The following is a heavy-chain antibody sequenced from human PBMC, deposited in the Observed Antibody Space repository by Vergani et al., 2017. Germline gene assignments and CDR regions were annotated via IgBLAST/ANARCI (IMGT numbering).Heavy chain of an antibody. CDR3: AHSGMGYCSGGSCFRDY. D-gene: IGHD2-15*01. CDR2: IYWDDDK. V-gene: IGHV2-5*02. Sequence: QITLKESGPTLVKPTQTLTLTCTFSGFSLSTSGVGVGWIRQPPGKALEWLALIYWDDDKRYSPSLKSRLTITKDTSKNQVVLTMTNMDPVDTATYYCAHSGMGYCSGGSCFRDYWGQGTLVTVSS. CDR1: GFSLSTSGVG. J-gene: IGHJ4*02.